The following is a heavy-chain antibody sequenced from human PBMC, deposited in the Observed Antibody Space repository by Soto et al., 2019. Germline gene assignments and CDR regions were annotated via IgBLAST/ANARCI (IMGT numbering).Heavy chain of an antibody. CDR3: AISGRPGFYYFDS. D-gene: IGHD3-3*01. V-gene: IGHV1-18*04. Sequence: ASVKVSCKASGYTFSTYGLSWVRQAPGQGLEWMGWISPYNGHTNYAPSLQGRLTVTADTSTDTAYMELMSLTSDDTAMYYCAISGRPGFYYFDSWGQGVQVTVSS. J-gene: IGHJ4*02. CDR1: GYTFSTYG. CDR2: ISPYNGHT.